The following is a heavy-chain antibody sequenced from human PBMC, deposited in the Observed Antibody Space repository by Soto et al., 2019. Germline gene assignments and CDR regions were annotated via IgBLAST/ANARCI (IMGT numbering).Heavy chain of an antibody. CDR2: ISYDGSNK. V-gene: IGHV3-30-3*01. CDR1: GFTFSSYA. CDR3: ARGRLAYYDILTGYQTGTFDY. D-gene: IGHD3-9*01. J-gene: IGHJ4*02. Sequence: QVQLVESGGGVVQPGRSLRLSCAASGFTFSSYAMHWVRQAPGKGLEWVAVISYDGSNKYYADSVKGRFTISRDNSKNTLYLQMNSLRAEDTAVYYCARGRLAYYDILTGYQTGTFDYWGQGTLVTVSS.